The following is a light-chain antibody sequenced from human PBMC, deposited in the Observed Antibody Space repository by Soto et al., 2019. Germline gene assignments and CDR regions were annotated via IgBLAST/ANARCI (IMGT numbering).Light chain of an antibody. Sequence: DIQMTQSPSTLSSSVGDRVTITCRASQSISTGLAWYQQKPGKAPNLLIYDASTLESGVPSRFSGSGSGTEFTLTISSLQPDDFATYYGQHYSTVWAFGQGTKVDIK. CDR1: QSISTG. V-gene: IGKV1-5*01. J-gene: IGKJ1*01. CDR3: QHYSTVWA. CDR2: DAS.